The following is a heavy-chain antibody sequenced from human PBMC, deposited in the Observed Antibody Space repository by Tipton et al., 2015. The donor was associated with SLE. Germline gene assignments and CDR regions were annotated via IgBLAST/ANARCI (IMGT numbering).Heavy chain of an antibody. CDR1: GESLSGYY. Sequence: TLSLTCEVSGESLSGYYWNWIRQSPGKGLEWIGDINQSGSTDYNPSLERRVTISVDMSKNQFSLNVNSVTAADTAVYYCARGLNYYDSSGYYPFYYMDVWGKGTTVTVSS. CDR2: INQSGST. J-gene: IGHJ6*03. V-gene: IGHV4-34*01. D-gene: IGHD3-22*01. CDR3: ARGLNYYDSSGYYPFYYMDV.